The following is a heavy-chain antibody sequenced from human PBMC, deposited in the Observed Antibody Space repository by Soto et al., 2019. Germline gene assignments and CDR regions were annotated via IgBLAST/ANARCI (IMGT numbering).Heavy chain of an antibody. Sequence: VASVKVSCKASGYTFTGYYMHWVREAPGQGLEWMGWINPNSGGTNYAQKFQGWVTMTRDTSISTAYMELSRLRSDDTAVYYCARSSIQLWPDYYYYYGMDVWGQGTTVTVSS. CDR2: INPNSGGT. D-gene: IGHD5-18*01. CDR1: GYTFTGYY. CDR3: ARSSIQLWPDYYYYYGMDV. J-gene: IGHJ6*02. V-gene: IGHV1-2*04.